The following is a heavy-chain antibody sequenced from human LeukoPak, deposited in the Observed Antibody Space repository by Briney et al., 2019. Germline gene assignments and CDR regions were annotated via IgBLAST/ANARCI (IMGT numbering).Heavy chain of an antibody. CDR3: ARGGVSLSSYGPQYYFDY. Sequence: AGGSLRLSCAASGFTFDDYGMSWVRQAPGKGLEWVSGINWNGGSTGYADSVKGRFTISRDNAKNSLYLQMNSLRAEDTALYYCARGGVSLSSYGPQYYFDYWGQGTLVTVSS. CDR1: GFTFDDYG. CDR2: INWNGGST. D-gene: IGHD2-15*01. J-gene: IGHJ4*02. V-gene: IGHV3-20*04.